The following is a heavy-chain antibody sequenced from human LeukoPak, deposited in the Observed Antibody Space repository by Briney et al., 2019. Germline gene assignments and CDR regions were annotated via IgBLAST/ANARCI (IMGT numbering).Heavy chain of an antibody. CDR3: ARDLRGRFWSGYSYYFDY. D-gene: IGHD3-3*01. Sequence: ASXKVSCKASGYTFTGYYMHWVRQAPGQGLEWMGRINPNSGGTNYAQKFQGRVTMTRDTSISTAYMELSRLRSDDTAVYYCARDLRGRFWSGYSYYFDYWGQGTLVTVSS. J-gene: IGHJ4*02. V-gene: IGHV1-2*06. CDR2: INPNSGGT. CDR1: GYTFTGYY.